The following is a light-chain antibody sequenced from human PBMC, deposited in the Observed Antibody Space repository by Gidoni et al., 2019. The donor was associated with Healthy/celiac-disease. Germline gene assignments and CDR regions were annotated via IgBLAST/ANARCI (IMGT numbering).Light chain of an antibody. CDR1: QGVSSY. J-gene: IGKJ4*01. V-gene: IGKV3D-11*01. CDR2: DAS. Sequence: EIVLTQSPATLSLSPGARATLSCRASQGVSSYLAWYQQKPGQAPRLLIYDASNRATGIPARFSGSGPGTDFTLTISSLEPEDFAVYYCQQRSNWHKLTFGGGTKVEIK. CDR3: QQRSNWHKLT.